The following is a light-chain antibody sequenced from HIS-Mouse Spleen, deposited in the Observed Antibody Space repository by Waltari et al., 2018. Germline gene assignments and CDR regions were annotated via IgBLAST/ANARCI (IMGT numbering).Light chain of an antibody. J-gene: IGLJ1*01. CDR3: SSYTSSSTYV. V-gene: IGLV2-14*03. CDR1: SSHVGGYNY. CDR2: DVS. Sequence: QSALTQPASVSASPGQSITISCTGTSSHVGGYNYVPWYQQHPGKPPKLMIYDVSNRPSGVSNRFSGSKSGNTASLTISGLQAEDEADYYCSSYTSSSTYVFGTGTKVTVL.